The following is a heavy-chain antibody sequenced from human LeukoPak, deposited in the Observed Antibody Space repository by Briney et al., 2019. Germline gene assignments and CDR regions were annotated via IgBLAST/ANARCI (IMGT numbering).Heavy chain of an antibody. J-gene: IGHJ4*02. Sequence: GGSLRLSCAASGFTFSSYAMSWVRQAPGKGLEWVSVIRGSGASTYYADSVKGRFTISRDNSKNTLYLQMSSLRADDTALYYCAKLEVYDFWSGYYDYWGQGTLVTVSS. D-gene: IGHD3-3*01. CDR2: IRGSGAST. CDR1: GFTFSSYA. V-gene: IGHV3-23*01. CDR3: AKLEVYDFWSGYYDY.